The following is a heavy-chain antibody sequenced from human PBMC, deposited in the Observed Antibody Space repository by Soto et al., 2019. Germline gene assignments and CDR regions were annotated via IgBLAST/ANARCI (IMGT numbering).Heavy chain of an antibody. D-gene: IGHD2-15*01. CDR1: GFTFSSYA. CDR2: VSIGGST. CDR3: AKRRGAGGHFDY. Sequence: DVQLLESGGGLVKPEGSLRLSCAASGFTFSSYAMGWVRQGPGKGLEWVAVVSIGGSTQYAESVRGRFTISRDNSKNTLSLQLHSLTAEDTAVYFCAKRRGAGGHFDYWGQGALVTVSS. V-gene: IGHV3-23*01. J-gene: IGHJ4*02.